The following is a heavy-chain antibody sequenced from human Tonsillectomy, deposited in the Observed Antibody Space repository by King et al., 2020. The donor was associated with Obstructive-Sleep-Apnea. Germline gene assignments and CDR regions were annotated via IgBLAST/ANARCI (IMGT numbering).Heavy chain of an antibody. D-gene: IGHD4-17*01. CDR2: IYYSGST. CDR3: ARDQYGDYATPLDY. CDR1: GGSISSSSYY. Sequence: LQLQESGPGLVKPSETLSLTCTVSGGSISSSSYYWGWIRQPPGKGLEWIGSIYYSGSTYYNPSLKSRVTISVDTSKNQFSLKLSSVTAADTAVYYCARDQYGDYATPLDYWGQGTLVTVSS. V-gene: IGHV4-39*07. J-gene: IGHJ4*02.